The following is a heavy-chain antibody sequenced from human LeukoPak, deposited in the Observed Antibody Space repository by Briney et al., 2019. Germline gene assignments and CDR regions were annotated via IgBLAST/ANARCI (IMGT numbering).Heavy chain of an antibody. CDR1: GYTFTGYY. Sequence: GASVKVSCKASGYTFTGYYMHWVRQAPGQGLEWMGWINPNSGGTNYAQKFQGRVTMTRDTSISTAYMELSRLRSDDTAVYYCARGMGTGTTYYFDYWGQGTLVTVSS. CDR2: INPNSGGT. J-gene: IGHJ4*02. CDR3: ARGMGTGTTYYFDY. V-gene: IGHV1-2*02. D-gene: IGHD1-7*01.